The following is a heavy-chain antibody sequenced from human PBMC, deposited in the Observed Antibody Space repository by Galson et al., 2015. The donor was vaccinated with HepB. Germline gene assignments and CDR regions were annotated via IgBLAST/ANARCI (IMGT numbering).Heavy chain of an antibody. V-gene: IGHV3-11*05. CDR2: VSSNTSYT. CDR3: ARVADSHYGDHTHFDS. CDR1: GFTFSDYY. Sequence: SLRLSCAASGFTFSDYYMSWIRQAPGKGLEWLAYVSSNTSYTNYADSVKGRFTVSRDNVKNSISLQMNRLSVEDTAMYYCARVADSHYGDHTHFDSWGQGALVTVSS. D-gene: IGHD4-17*01. J-gene: IGHJ4*02.